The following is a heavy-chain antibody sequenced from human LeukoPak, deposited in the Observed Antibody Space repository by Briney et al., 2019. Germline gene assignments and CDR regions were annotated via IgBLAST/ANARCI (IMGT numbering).Heavy chain of an antibody. CDR3: ARDTRHSSQTD. Sequence: SVKVSCKASGGTFSSYAISWVRQAPGQGPEWMGGIIPIFGTVNYAQKFQGRVTITADESTSTAYMELSSLRSEDMAVYYCARDTRHSSQTDWGQGTLVTVSS. D-gene: IGHD6-13*01. CDR2: IIPIFGTV. J-gene: IGHJ4*02. CDR1: GGTFSSYA. V-gene: IGHV1-69*13.